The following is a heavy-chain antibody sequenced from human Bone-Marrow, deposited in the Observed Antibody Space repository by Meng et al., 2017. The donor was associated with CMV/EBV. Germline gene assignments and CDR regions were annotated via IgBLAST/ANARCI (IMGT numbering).Heavy chain of an antibody. Sequence: VSVKVSCKASGYTFTSYYMHWVRQAPGQGLEWMGIINPSGGSTSYAQKFQGRVTMTRDTSTSTVYMELSSLRSEDTAVYYCARGGTEDGGAVAGDYWGQGTLVTVSS. CDR1: GYTFTSYY. CDR2: INPSGGST. CDR3: ARGGTEDGGAVAGDY. D-gene: IGHD6-19*01. J-gene: IGHJ4*02. V-gene: IGHV1-46*01.